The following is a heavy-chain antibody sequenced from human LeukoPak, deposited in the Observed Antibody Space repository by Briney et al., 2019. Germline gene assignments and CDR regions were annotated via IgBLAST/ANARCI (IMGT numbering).Heavy chain of an antibody. D-gene: IGHD1-14*01. CDR1: GGTFSSYA. J-gene: IGHJ4*02. CDR2: IIPIFGTA. V-gene: IGHV1-69*06. CDR3: ARGVEPLAANTLAY. Sequence: SVKVSCKASGGTFSSYAISWVRQAPGQGLEWMGRIIPIFGTANYAQKFQGRVTITADKSTSTAYMELSSLSPDDTAVYYCARGVEPLAANTLAYWGQGTLVTVSS.